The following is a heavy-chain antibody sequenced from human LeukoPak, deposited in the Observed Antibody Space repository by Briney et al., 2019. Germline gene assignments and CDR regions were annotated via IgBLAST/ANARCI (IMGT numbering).Heavy chain of an antibody. Sequence: PGGSLRLSCAASGFTFSTYEMSWVRQAPGKGLEWVSYVSVGASTEYYADSVKGRFTISRDNVKNSLYLQINSLRVEDTAVYYCARVADYSGTYQCYYDVWGQGTLVTVSS. CDR2: VSVGASTE. V-gene: IGHV3-48*03. D-gene: IGHD1-26*01. J-gene: IGHJ4*02. CDR3: ARVADYSGTYQCYYDV. CDR1: GFTFSTYE.